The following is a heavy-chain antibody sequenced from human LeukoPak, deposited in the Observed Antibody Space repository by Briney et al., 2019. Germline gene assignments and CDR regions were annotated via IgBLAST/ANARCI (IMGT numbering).Heavy chain of an antibody. Sequence: SVKVSCKASGGTFSSYAISWVRQAPGQGLEWMGGIIPIFGTANYAQKFQGRVTITADESTSTAYMELSSLRSEDTAVYYCATVTFRVSAFDIRGQGTMVTVSS. CDR3: ATVTFRVSAFDI. J-gene: IGHJ3*02. V-gene: IGHV1-69*13. CDR2: IIPIFGTA. CDR1: GGTFSSYA. D-gene: IGHD4-17*01.